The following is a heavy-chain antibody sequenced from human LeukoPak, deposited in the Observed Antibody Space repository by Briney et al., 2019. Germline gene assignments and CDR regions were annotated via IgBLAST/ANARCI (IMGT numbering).Heavy chain of an antibody. CDR1: GFTFSSFA. CDR2: ISGSGGTT. D-gene: IGHD4-17*01. Sequence: GGSLRLSCAVSGFTFSSFAMSWVRQAPGKGLEWVSTISGSGGTTNYADSVKGRFTFSRDNSKNTLYLQMNSLRAEDTAMYYCTKDLPDYGDYIEGYWGQGTLVTVSS. CDR3: TKDLPDYGDYIEGY. J-gene: IGHJ4*02. V-gene: IGHV3-23*01.